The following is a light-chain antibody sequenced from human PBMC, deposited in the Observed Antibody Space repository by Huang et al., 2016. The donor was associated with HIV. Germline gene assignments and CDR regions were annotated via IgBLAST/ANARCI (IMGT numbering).Light chain of an antibody. CDR2: GAS. V-gene: IGKV1-39*01. Sequence: DIQMTQSPSSLSASVGDRVTISCRASQNISDYLNWYQYKPGTAPKLLIFGASSLQRGVPSRFSGRGAGTDFTLTISSLHPEDFAMYYCQQSYRSPPFTFGPGTEVDIK. CDR3: QQSYRSPPFT. J-gene: IGKJ3*01. CDR1: QNISDY.